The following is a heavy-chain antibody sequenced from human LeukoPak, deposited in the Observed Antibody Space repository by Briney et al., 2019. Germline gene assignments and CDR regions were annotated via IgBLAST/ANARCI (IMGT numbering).Heavy chain of an antibody. Sequence: PGGCLRLSCAASGFTFSSYCMNWVRQAPGKGLEWVSSISSNSRYILYADSVKGRFTISRDNAKNSPYLQMNRLRAEDTAVYYCARDRGIAVAGTGAFDIGGQGTMVTVSP. V-gene: IGHV3-21*01. D-gene: IGHD6-19*01. CDR1: GFTFSSYC. J-gene: IGHJ3*02. CDR2: ISSNSRYI. CDR3: ARDRGIAVAGTGAFDI.